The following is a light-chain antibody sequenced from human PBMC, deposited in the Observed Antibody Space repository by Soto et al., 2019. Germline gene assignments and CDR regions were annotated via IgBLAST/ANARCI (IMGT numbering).Light chain of an antibody. V-gene: IGKV2-30*02. CDR2: QVS. J-gene: IGKJ2*01. CDR3: LQATHWPHT. CDR1: QSLVHSDGNIY. Sequence: DIVVTQSPLFLPVTPGEPASISCKSSQSLVHSDGNIYLIWFQQRPGQSPRRLIYQVSNRDSGVPDRFSGSGSVTDFTLKISRVEAEDVGVYYCLQATHWPHTFGQGTKVDI.